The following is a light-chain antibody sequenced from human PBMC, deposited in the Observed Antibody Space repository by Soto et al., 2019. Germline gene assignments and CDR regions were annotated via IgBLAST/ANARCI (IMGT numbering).Light chain of an antibody. CDR1: QGISSY. J-gene: IGKJ1*01. CDR3: QQYNSYPWT. Sequence: AIQLTQSPSSLSASVGDRVTITCRASQGISSYLAWYQQTPGKAPKLLIYDASALESGVPSRFSGSGSGTEFTLTINSLQPDDFATYYCQQYNSYPWTFGQGTKVDIK. CDR2: DAS. V-gene: IGKV1-13*02.